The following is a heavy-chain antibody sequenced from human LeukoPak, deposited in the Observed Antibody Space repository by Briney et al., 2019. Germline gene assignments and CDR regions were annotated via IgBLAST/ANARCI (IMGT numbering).Heavy chain of an antibody. V-gene: IGHV3-23*01. CDR2: VSHTGGTT. CDR1: GFSFSSYA. J-gene: IGHJ4*02. Sequence: GGSLRLSCAASGFSFSSYAMSWVRHVPGKGLEWVSGVSHTGGTTHYADSAKGRFTISRDNSKNRLYLQMDSLRAEDTAVYRCAKEMSSSGYPIDYWGQGTLVTVSS. D-gene: IGHD3-22*01. CDR3: AKEMSSSGYPIDY.